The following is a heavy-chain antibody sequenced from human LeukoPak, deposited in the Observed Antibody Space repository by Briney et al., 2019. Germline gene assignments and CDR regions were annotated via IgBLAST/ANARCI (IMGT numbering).Heavy chain of an antibody. D-gene: IGHD3-16*01. CDR1: GGSFSGYY. J-gene: IGHJ4*02. V-gene: IGHV4-34*01. CDR3: ARAVGVPYFDY. Sequence: PSETLSLTCAVYGGSFSGYYWSWIRQPPGKGLEWIGEINHSGSTNYNPSLKSRVTISVDTSKNQFSLKLNSVTAADTAVYYCARAVGVPYFDYWGQGTLVTVSS. CDR2: INHSGST.